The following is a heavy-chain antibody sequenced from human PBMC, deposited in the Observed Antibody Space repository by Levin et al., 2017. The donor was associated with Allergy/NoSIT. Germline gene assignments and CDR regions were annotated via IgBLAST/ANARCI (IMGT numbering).Heavy chain of an antibody. V-gene: IGHV1-18*01. Sequence: ASVKVSCKASGYTFTSYGISWVRQAPGQGLEWMGWISAYNGNTNYAQKLQGRVTMTTDTSTSTAYMELRSLRSDDTAVYYCARDLPILNIVVVVAATPIEGGNWFDPWGQGTLVTVSS. CDR3: ARDLPILNIVVVVAATPIEGGNWFDP. D-gene: IGHD2-15*01. J-gene: IGHJ5*02. CDR2: ISAYNGNT. CDR1: GYTFTSYG.